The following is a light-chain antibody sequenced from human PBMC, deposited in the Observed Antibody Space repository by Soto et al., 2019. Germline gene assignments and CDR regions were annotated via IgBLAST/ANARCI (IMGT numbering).Light chain of an antibody. CDR3: QQYDNLSQFT. J-gene: IGKJ3*01. CDR1: QEISNY. V-gene: IGKV1-33*01. CDR2: DAS. Sequence: DIQMTQSPSSLSASVGDRVTITCQASQEISNYLNWYQQKPGKAPKLLIYDASNLETGVPSRFSGSRYGTEFTFTIRILYPKDIATYYCQQYDNLSQFTFGAGTKVDIK.